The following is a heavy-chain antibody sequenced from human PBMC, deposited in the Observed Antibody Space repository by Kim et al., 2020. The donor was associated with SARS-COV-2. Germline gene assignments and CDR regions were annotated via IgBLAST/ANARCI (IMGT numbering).Heavy chain of an antibody. D-gene: IGHD2-2*01. J-gene: IGHJ6*02. Sequence: SETLSLTCAVYGGSFNTYYWGWIRQPPGKGLEWIGEINQSGSTSYNPSLKSRVTLSLDSSKTQFSLKLASVIAADTAFYYCVRGREYCSGPNCFRRASLYQTHYSMDVWGQGTTVTVSS. CDR1: GGSFNTYY. CDR2: INQSGST. V-gene: IGHV4-34*01. CDR3: VRGREYCSGPNCFRRASLYQTHYSMDV.